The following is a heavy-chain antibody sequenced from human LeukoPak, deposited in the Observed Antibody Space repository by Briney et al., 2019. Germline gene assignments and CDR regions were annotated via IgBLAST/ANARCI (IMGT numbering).Heavy chain of an antibody. V-gene: IGHV4-39*07. D-gene: IGHD3-16*01. J-gene: IGHJ5*02. CDR2: IYYSGST. CDR3: ATDRLRLGEYAGYSWFDP. CDR1: GGSISSSSYY. Sequence: SETLSLTCTVSGGSISSSSYYWGWIRQPPGKGLEWIGNIYYSGSTYYNPSLKSRVTISVDTSKNQFSLKLSSVTAADTAVYYCATDRLRLGEYAGYSWFDPWGQGTLVTVSS.